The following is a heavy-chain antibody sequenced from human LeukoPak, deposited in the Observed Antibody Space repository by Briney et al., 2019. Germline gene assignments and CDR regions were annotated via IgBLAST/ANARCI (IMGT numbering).Heavy chain of an antibody. J-gene: IGHJ4*02. D-gene: IGHD2-2*02. CDR2: INPNSGGT. CDR1: GYTFTGYY. CDR3: ARGPDFGPLGTIDIVVVPAAISFICDY. Sequence: ASVKVSCKASGYTFTGYYMHWVRQAPGQGLEWMGWINPNSGGTNYAQKFQGRVTMTRDTSISTAYMELSRLRSDDTAVYYCARGPDFGPLGTIDIVVVPAAISFICDYWGQGTLVTVSS. V-gene: IGHV1-2*02.